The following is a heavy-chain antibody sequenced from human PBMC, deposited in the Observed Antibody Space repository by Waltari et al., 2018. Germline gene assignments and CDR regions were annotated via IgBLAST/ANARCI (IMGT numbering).Heavy chain of an antibody. CDR2: IVPIFGTS. CDR3: ARDFGRHSTSFDP. D-gene: IGHD2-2*01. V-gene: IGHV1-69*06. CDR1: GGTFSSYV. J-gene: IGHJ5*02. Sequence: QVQLVQSGAEVKKPGSSVKVSCKASGGTFSSYVISWVRQAPGQGLAWMGGIVPIFGTSNYAQKFQGRVTMTMDTSISTAYMELSRLGSDDTAVYYCARDFGRHSTSFDPWGQGTLVTVSS.